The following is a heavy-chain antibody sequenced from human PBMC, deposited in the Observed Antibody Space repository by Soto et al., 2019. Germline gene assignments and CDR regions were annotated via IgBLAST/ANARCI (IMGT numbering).Heavy chain of an antibody. CDR1: GFTFRSYS. CDR2: ITSSSGTI. CDR3: SRDGYGSGSHPFDY. D-gene: IGHD3-10*01. J-gene: IGHJ4*02. Sequence: GGSLRLSCAASGFTFRSYSMNWVRQAPGMGLEWVSYITSSSGTIYYADSVKGRFTISRDNAKNSLYLQMNSLRVEDTAVYYCSRDGYGSGSHPFDYWGQGTLVTVSS. V-gene: IGHV3-48*01.